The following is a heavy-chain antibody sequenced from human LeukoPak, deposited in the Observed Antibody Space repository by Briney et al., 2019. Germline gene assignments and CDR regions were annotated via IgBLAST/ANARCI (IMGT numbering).Heavy chain of an antibody. CDR3: VRRNYVAFDI. D-gene: IGHD1-7*01. CDR1: GFIFSDQY. CDR2: TQNKANSYTM. Sequence: GGSLRLSCAVSGFIFSDQYMDWVRQAPGRGLEWVGRTQNKANSYTMDYAASVRGRFTISRDDSKNSLSLQMNSLKTEDTAVYYCVRRNYVAFDIWGQGTMVIVSS. J-gene: IGHJ3*02. V-gene: IGHV3-72*01.